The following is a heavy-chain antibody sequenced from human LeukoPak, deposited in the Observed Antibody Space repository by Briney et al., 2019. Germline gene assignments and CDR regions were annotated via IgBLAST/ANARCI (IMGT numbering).Heavy chain of an antibody. CDR2: IKEDGSEK. CDR1: EFTLRNYW. V-gene: IGHV3-7*01. J-gene: IGHJ6*03. CDR3: ARSFYGHDPYYCYMDV. D-gene: IGHD2-2*01. Sequence: GGSLRLSCAASEFTLRNYWMSWVRQAPGKGLEWVAAIKEDGSEKYYVDSVKGRFTISRENAKNSLYLQMNSLRAEDTAVYYCARSFYGHDPYYCYMDVWGKGTTVTVSS.